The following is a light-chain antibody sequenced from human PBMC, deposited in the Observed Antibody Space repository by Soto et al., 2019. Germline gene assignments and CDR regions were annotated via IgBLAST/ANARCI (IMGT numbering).Light chain of an antibody. Sequence: DIQMTQSPSSLSASVGDRVTITCRASQSISSYLNWYQQKPGKAPKLLIYAASSLQSGVPSRFSGSGSGTDFTLTISSLQPEDFANYYGQSIYSTPRTLGPVTKVEIK. CDR1: QSISSY. V-gene: IGKV1-39*01. CDR2: AAS. J-gene: IGKJ1*01. CDR3: QSIYSTPRT.